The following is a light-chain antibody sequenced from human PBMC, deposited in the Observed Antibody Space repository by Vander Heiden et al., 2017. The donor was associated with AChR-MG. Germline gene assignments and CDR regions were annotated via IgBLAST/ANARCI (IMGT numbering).Light chain of an antibody. V-gene: IGKV1-33*01. CDR3: QQYDNLPLT. Sequence: DIQMTQSPSSLSASVGHRVTITCQASQDISIYLNWYQQKPGKAPKLLISDASNLKTGVPSRFSGSGSGADFTFTISSLQPEDIATYYCQQYDNLPLTFGGGTKVEIK. J-gene: IGKJ4*01. CDR1: QDISIY. CDR2: DAS.